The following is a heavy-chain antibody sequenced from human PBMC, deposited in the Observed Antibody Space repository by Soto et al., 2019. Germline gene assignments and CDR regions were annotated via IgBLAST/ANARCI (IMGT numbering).Heavy chain of an antibody. D-gene: IGHD5-18*01. V-gene: IGHV4-59*01. J-gene: IGHJ5*02. CDR3: ARVLCVDTTTNIYT. CDR2: IYSSGRT. Sequence: SETLSLTCTVSGGSISSYYWTWIRQPPGKGLEWIGYIYSSGRTTYNPSLKSRVTISVDTSKNQFSLNLNSVTAADTAMYYCARVLCVDTTTNIYTWGQRTLLTVSS. CDR1: GGSISSYY.